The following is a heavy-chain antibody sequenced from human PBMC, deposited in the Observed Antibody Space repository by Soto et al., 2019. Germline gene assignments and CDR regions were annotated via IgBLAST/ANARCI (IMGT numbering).Heavy chain of an antibody. J-gene: IGHJ6*02. Sequence: PGGSLRLSCAASGFTFSSYGMHWVRQAPGKGLEWVAVISYDGSNKYYADSVKGRFTISRDNSKNTLYLQMNSLRAEDTAVYYCAKDLRGSGSYSSLYYYYYYGMDVWGQGTTVTVSS. CDR2: ISYDGSNK. CDR3: AKDLRGSGSYSSLYYYYYYGMDV. V-gene: IGHV3-30*18. D-gene: IGHD3-10*01. CDR1: GFTFSSYG.